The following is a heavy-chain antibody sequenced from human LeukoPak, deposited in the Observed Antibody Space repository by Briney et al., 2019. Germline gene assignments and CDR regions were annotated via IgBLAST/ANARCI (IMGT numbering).Heavy chain of an antibody. CDR2: ISSSSSYI. CDR3: AKGDYDFWSGTNYYYMDV. J-gene: IGHJ6*03. CDR1: GFTFSSYS. Sequence: GGSLRLSCAASGFTFSSYSMNWVRQAPGKGLEWVSSISSSSSYIYYADSVKGRFTISRDNSKNTLYLQMNSLRAEDTAVYYCAKGDYDFWSGTNYYYMDVWGKGTTVTVSS. D-gene: IGHD3-3*01. V-gene: IGHV3-21*04.